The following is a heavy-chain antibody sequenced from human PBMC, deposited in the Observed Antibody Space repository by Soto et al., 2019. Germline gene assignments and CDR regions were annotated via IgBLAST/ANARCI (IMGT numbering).Heavy chain of an antibody. V-gene: IGHV1-18*01. Sequence: QVQLVQSGAEVKKPGASVKVSCKASGYTFTSYGFSWVRQAPGQGLEWMGWISGYNGNTNYAQKLQGRVTMTIDTSTSTAYMELRRLRSGDTAVYYCARDREEATVVNDAFDIWGQGTMVTVSS. D-gene: IGHD4-17*01. CDR3: ARDREEATVVNDAFDI. CDR2: ISGYNGNT. CDR1: GYTFTSYG. J-gene: IGHJ3*02.